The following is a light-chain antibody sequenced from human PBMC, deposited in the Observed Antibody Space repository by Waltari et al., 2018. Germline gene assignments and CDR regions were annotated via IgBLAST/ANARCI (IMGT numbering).Light chain of an antibody. CDR3: QQNCRTPLT. V-gene: IGKV1-39*01. Sequence: DIQMTQSPSSLSASVGARVTITCRASQNIVNYLICFRQKPGQAPELLISSASTLQSGVPSRFSGSGSGTDFTFTISGLQPEDFATYYCQQNCRTPLTFGRGTKV. CDR1: QNIVNY. CDR2: SAS. J-gene: IGKJ1*01.